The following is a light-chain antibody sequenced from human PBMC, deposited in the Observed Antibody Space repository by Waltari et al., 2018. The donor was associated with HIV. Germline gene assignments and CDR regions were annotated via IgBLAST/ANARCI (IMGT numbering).Light chain of an antibody. J-gene: IGLJ3*02. CDR3: VLYMGSGIWV. CDR1: SGSVSTSYY. CDR2: STN. Sequence: QTVVTQEPSFSVSPGGTVTLTCGLSSGSVSTSYYPSWYQQTPGQAPRTPIYSTNTRSSGVPDRFSGSILGNKAALTITGAQADDESDYYWVLYMGSGIWVFGGGTKLTVL. V-gene: IGLV8-61*01.